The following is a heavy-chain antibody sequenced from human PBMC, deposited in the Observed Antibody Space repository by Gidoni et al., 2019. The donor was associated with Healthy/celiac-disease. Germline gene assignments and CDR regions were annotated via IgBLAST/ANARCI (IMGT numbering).Heavy chain of an antibody. CDR3: ARAREYYGSGSYKAGSAKHYYYGMDV. CDR2: ISAYNGNT. Sequence: QVQLVQSGAEVKKPGASVKVSCKASGYTFTSYGISWVRQAPGQGLEWMGWISAYNGNTNYAQKLQGRVTMTTDTSTSTAYMELRSLRSDDTAVYYCARAREYYGSGSYKAGSAKHYYYGMDVWGQGTTVTVSS. D-gene: IGHD3-10*01. V-gene: IGHV1-18*01. J-gene: IGHJ6*02. CDR1: GYTFTSYG.